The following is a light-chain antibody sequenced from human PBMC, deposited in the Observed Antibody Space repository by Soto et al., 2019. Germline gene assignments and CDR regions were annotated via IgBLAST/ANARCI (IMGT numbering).Light chain of an antibody. CDR1: SSNIGTSS. CDR2: TTN. V-gene: IGLV1-44*01. CDR3: AAWDDSLNGHV. Sequence: QSVLTQPHSASGTPGQRVNISCSGSSSNIGTSSVHWVQQLPGTAPKLLISTTNQRPSGVPERFSGSKSVTSASLAISGLHSEDEADYYCAAWDDSLNGHVFGTGTKLTVL. J-gene: IGLJ1*01.